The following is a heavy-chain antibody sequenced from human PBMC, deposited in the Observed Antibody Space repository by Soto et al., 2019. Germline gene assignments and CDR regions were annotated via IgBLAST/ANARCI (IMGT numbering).Heavy chain of an antibody. D-gene: IGHD1-26*01. V-gene: IGHV3-11*01. CDR3: ARRIVGTTGHAMDV. Sequence: QVQLVESGGGLVKPGGSLRLSCAASGFTFSDYHMSWIRQAPGKGLEWVSYISSSGSNLYYADSVKGRFTISRDNAKNSLYLQITSLRVEDTAVYYCARRIVGTTGHAMDVWGQGTTVTVSS. CDR1: GFTFSDYH. J-gene: IGHJ6*02. CDR2: ISSSGSNL.